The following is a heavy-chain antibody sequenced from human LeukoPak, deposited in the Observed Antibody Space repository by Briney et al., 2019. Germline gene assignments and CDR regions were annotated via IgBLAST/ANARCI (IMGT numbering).Heavy chain of an antibody. CDR3: ARDGNVDTYYYGMDV. CDR2: IWYDGSNK. CDR1: GFTFSSYA. J-gene: IGHJ6*02. D-gene: IGHD5-18*01. Sequence: GGSLRLSCAASGFTFSSYAMHWVRQAPGKGLEWVAVIWYDGSNKYYADSVKGRFTISRDNSKNTLYLQMNSLRAEDTAVYYCARDGNVDTYYYGMDVWGQGTTVTVSS. V-gene: IGHV3-33*08.